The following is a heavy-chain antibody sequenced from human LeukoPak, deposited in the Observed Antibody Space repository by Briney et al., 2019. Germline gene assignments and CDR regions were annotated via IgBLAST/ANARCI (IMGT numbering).Heavy chain of an antibody. J-gene: IGHJ6*03. CDR3: GLSGNYYYYYMDV. D-gene: IGHD6-25*01. Sequence: GASVKVSCKASGGTFRTFAISWVRQAPGQGLEWMGGIIPNFGIPDSAQKFQGRLTITADESTTTAYMELSSLRSDDTAIYYCGLSGNYYYYYMDVWGKGTTVTISS. CDR1: GGTFRTFA. V-gene: IGHV1-69*13. CDR2: IIPNFGIP.